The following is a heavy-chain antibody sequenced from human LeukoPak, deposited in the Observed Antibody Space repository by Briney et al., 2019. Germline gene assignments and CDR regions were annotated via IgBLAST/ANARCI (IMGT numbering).Heavy chain of an antibody. CDR1: GGTFSSYA. D-gene: IGHD3-3*01. J-gene: IGHJ6*02. CDR3: ARPTWSGYDYYYYGMDV. V-gene: IGHV1-69*04. CDR2: IIPIFGIA. Sequence: SVKVSCKASGGTFSSYAISWVRQAPGQGLEWMGRIIPIFGIANYAQKFQGRVTITADKSTSTAYKELSSLRSEDTAVYYCARPTWSGYDYYYYGMDVWGQGTTVTVSS.